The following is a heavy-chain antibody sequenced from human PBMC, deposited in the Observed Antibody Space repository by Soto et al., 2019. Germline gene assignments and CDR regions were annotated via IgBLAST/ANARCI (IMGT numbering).Heavy chain of an antibody. CDR1: GGSISSYY. D-gene: IGHD2-2*01. J-gene: IGHJ6*02. Sequence: LSLTCTVSGGSISSYYWSWIRQPPGKGLEWIVYIYYSGSTNYNPSLKSRVTISVDTSKNQFSLKLSSVTAADTAVYYCAREGCSSTSCYQPYYYYSMDVWGQATTVTVSS. CDR3: AREGCSSTSCYQPYYYYSMDV. V-gene: IGHV4-59*01. CDR2: IYYSGST.